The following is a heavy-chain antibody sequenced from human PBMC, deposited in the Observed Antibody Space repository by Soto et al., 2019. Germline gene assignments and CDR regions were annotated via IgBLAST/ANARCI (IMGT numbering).Heavy chain of an antibody. Sequence: PSETLSITCTVSGGSVSSSSHYWGWIRQPPGKGLEWIASIYYTGNTYYSPSLKSRVTISVDTSKNQFSLKLSPVTAADTAVYYCARGYYDSSGYYLSFAYWGQGT. CDR3: ARGYYDSSGYYLSFAY. CDR1: GGSVSSSSHY. D-gene: IGHD3-22*01. V-gene: IGHV4-39*07. J-gene: IGHJ4*02. CDR2: IYYTGNT.